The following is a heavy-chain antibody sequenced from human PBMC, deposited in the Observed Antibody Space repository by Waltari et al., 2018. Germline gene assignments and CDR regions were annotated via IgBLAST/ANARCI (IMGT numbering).Heavy chain of an antibody. D-gene: IGHD4-17*01. J-gene: IGHJ1*01. V-gene: IGHV3-30*18. CDR1: GYTFSDYA. CDR3: AKDDYGDEYFQH. CDR2: ISHDATKK. Sequence: QVQLVESGGGVVQPGGSLRLSCTASGYTFSDYAMHWVRQAPGKGLEWVALISHDATKKNYAQSLQGRFTISRDNSRNTLYLEINNVRVADTALYYCAKDDYGDEYFQHWGQDTLVTVSS.